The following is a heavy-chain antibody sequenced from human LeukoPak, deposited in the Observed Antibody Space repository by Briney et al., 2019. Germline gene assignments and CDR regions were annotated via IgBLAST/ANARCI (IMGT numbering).Heavy chain of an antibody. J-gene: IGHJ4*02. Sequence: ASVKVSCKASGYTFTDYYMHWVRQAPGQGLEWMGWINPNSGGTNYAQKFSGRVTMTRDTSISTAYMDLSSLRSDDTAVYYCARLFGGVTTFDYWGQGALVTVSS. CDR2: INPNSGGT. CDR3: ARLFGGVTTFDY. CDR1: GYTFTDYY. V-gene: IGHV1-2*02. D-gene: IGHD2-8*02.